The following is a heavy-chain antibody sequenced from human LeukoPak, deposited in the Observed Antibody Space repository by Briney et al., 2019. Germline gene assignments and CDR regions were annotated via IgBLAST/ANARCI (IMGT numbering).Heavy chain of an antibody. V-gene: IGHV4-39*01. CDR3: ARPRAGFGELSYYYYMDV. CDR1: CGSISSSRYY. J-gene: IGHJ6*03. CDR2: IYYSGST. D-gene: IGHD3-10*01. Sequence: SETLSLTCTVSCGSISSSRYYWRWIRQPPGKGLEWIGSIYYSGSTYYNPSLKSRVTISVDTSKNQFSLKLSSVTAADTAVYYCARPRAGFGELSYYYYMDVWGKGTTVTVSS.